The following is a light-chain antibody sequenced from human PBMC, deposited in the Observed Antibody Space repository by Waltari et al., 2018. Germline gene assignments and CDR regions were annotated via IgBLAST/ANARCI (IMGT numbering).Light chain of an antibody. Sequence: VMTQSPLSLPVTLGQPASISCKSSPSLAHSDGHTYLHWFQQRPGQSPRRLIYRVSNRDSGVPDRFSGSGSGTDFTLEISRVEAEDVGVYFCMQGTHWVTFGQGTKVEIK. CDR3: MQGTHWVT. V-gene: IGKV2-30*02. J-gene: IGKJ1*01. CDR1: PSLAHSDGHTY. CDR2: RVS.